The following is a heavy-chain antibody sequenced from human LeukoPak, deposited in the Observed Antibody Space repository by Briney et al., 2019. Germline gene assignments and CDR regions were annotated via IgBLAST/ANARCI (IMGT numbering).Heavy chain of an antibody. CDR1: GGSFSGYY. CDR3: ARGYDSSAYYPFNY. V-gene: IGHV4-34*01. Sequence: PSETLSLTCVVSGGSFSGYYWSWIRQSPGKGLEWIGDINHSGGTNYNPSLKSRITISVDASKRQFSLRLSSVTAADTAVYYCARGYDSSAYYPFNYWGQGTLVTVSS. J-gene: IGHJ4*02. D-gene: IGHD3-22*01. CDR2: INHSGGT.